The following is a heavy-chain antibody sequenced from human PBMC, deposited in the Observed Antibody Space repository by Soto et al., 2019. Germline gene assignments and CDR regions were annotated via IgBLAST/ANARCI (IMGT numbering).Heavy chain of an antibody. CDR3: ARVPNCSGGSCYSVMLYVYGDYYYGMDV. D-gene: IGHD2-15*01. CDR1: GFTFSDYY. V-gene: IGHV3-11*01. Sequence: GVLRLSCAASGFTFSDYYMSWIRQAPGKGLEWVSYISSSGSTIYYADSVKGRFTISRDNAKNSLYLQMNSLRAEDTAVHYCARVPNCSGGSCYSVMLYVYGDYYYGMDVWGQGTTVTVSS. CDR2: ISSSGSTI. J-gene: IGHJ6*02.